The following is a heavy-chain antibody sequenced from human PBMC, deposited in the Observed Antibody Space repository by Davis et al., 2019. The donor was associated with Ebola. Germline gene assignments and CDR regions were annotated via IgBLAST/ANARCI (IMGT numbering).Heavy chain of an antibody. CDR1: GFTFSSYA. CDR2: ISGRGGST. D-gene: IGHD5-24*01. CDR3: AKGRDRDY. V-gene: IGHV3-23*01. J-gene: IGHJ4*02. Sequence: GGSLRLSCAASGFTFSSYAMSWVRQAPGKGLEWVSTISGRGGSTYYADSVKGRFTISRDNSKKTMYLQMNSLRAEDTAVYYCAKGRDRDYWGQGTLVTVSS.